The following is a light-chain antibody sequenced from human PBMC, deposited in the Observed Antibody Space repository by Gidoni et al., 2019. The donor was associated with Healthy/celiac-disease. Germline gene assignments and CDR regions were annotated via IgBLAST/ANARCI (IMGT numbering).Light chain of an antibody. Sequence: LMTQSPYSLAVSLGERATINCKSSQSFLYSSNNKNYLAWYQQKPGQPPKLLIYWASTRESGVPDRFSGSGSGTDFTLTISSLQAEDVAVYYCQQYYSTPLTFGGGTKVEIK. CDR2: WAS. V-gene: IGKV4-1*01. J-gene: IGKJ4*01. CDR3: QQYYSTPLT. CDR1: QSFLYSSNNKNY.